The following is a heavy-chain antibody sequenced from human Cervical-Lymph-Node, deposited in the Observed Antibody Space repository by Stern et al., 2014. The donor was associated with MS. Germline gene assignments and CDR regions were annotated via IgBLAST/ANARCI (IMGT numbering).Heavy chain of an antibody. CDR1: GGTFNSYA. V-gene: IGHV1-69*06. J-gene: IGHJ4*02. CDR2: IIPIFDTA. CDR3: AITHYYGGNSHY. Sequence: VQLVQSGAEVKKPGSSVKVSCKASGGTFNSYAISWVRQAPGQGLEWMGGIIPIFDTATYAQKLQVRVTITADKSTTTAYMELRSLKSEDTAVYYCAITHYYGGNSHYWGQGTLVTVSS. D-gene: IGHD4-23*01.